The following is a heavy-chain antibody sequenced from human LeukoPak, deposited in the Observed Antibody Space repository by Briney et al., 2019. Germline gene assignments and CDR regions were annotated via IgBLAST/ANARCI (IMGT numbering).Heavy chain of an antibody. D-gene: IGHD3-22*01. CDR2: INHSGST. CDR3: ARVRYYYDSSGYYPSPSGPYYYYYYGMDV. J-gene: IGHJ6*02. Sequence: PSQTLSLTCTVSGGSISSGDYYWSWIRQPPGKGLEWIGEINHSGSTNYNPSLKSRVTISVDTSKNQFSLKLSSVTAADTAVYYCARVRYYYDSSGYYPSPSGPYYYYYYGMDVWGQGTTVTVSS. V-gene: IGHV4-30-4*01. CDR1: GGSISSGDYY.